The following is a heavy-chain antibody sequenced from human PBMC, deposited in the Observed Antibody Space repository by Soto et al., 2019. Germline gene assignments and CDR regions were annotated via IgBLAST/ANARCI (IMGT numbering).Heavy chain of an antibody. CDR2: ISAYNGNT. D-gene: IGHD3-3*01. Sequence: QVQLVQSGAEVKKPGASVKVSCKASGYTFTSYGISWVRQAPGQGLEWMRWISAYNGNTNYAQKLQGRVTMTTDTSTSTAYMELRSLRSDDTAVYYCARVDPSGTYYDFWSGYYTRNWFDPWGQGTLVTVSS. V-gene: IGHV1-18*04. CDR3: ARVDPSGTYYDFWSGYYTRNWFDP. J-gene: IGHJ5*02. CDR1: GYTFTSYG.